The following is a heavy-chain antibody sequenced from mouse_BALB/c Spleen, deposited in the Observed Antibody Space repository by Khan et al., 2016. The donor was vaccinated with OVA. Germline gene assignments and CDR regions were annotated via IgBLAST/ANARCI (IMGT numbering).Heavy chain of an antibody. CDR3: ARGGAAFYRNDGGAMDH. CDR2: INTHSGVP. J-gene: IGHJ4*01. Sequence: LVESGPELKKPGETVRISCKASGYTFTTTGMQWVQKMPGKGLKWIGWINTHSGVPKYAEDFKGRFAFSLETSASIAYLQITTLKNEDTATYFCARGGAAFYRNDGGAMDHWGQGTSVTVSS. V-gene: IGHV9-4*02. CDR1: GYTFTTTG. D-gene: IGHD2-14*01.